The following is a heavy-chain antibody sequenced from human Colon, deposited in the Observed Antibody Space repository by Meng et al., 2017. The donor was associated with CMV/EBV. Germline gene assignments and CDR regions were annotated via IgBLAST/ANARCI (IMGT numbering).Heavy chain of an antibody. J-gene: IGHJ4*02. D-gene: IGHD5-18*01. CDR3: ARDPKVLDTTLATGY. CDR2: ISPTSTNI. V-gene: IGHV3-21*01. Sequence: EGSLRLSCVASGLSSYNILWVRQAPGKGLEWVSSISPTSTNIFYADSVRGRFSVSRDNAQNSVYLQMNSLRAEDTAVYYCARDPKVLDTTLATGYWGQGTLVTVSS. CDR1: GLSSYN.